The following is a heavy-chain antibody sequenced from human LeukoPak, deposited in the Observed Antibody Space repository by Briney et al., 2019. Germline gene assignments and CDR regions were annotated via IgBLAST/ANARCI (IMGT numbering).Heavy chain of an antibody. V-gene: IGHV3-7*01. J-gene: IGHJ4*02. D-gene: IGHD5-24*01. CDR2: IKQDGSAK. CDR1: GFTFSNYW. CDR3: ARIGSRDGYTVDF. Sequence: PGGSLRLSCAASGFTFSNYWMSWVRQAPGKGLEWVADIKQDGSAKYYMDSVKGRFTISRDSAKNSLYLQMNSLRAEDTAVYYCARIGSRDGYTVDFRGQGTLVTVSS.